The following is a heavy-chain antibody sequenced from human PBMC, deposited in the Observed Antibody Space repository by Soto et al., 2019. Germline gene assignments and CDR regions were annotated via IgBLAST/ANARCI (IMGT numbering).Heavy chain of an antibody. CDR2: IYYNGNA. CDR1: GGSLSSRGDY. V-gene: IGHV4-39*01. Sequence: QLQLQESGPGLVKPSETLSLTCFVSGGSLSSRGDYWVWIGQSPGKGLEWIGNIYYNGNAYYNPSFKSRCTLAVDTSKNQFSLTLRSVTAADTAVYYCAKSGGIIVIPDYWGQGTRVTVSS. CDR3: AKSGGIIVIPDY. D-gene: IGHD3-16*02. J-gene: IGHJ4*02.